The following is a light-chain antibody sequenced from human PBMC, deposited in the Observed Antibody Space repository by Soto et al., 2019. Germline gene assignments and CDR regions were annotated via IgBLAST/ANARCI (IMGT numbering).Light chain of an antibody. CDR1: TSDIGADDF. Sequence: HSALTQPASVSGSPGQSITISCTGTTSDIGADDFVSWYQHHPDKTPQLIIFEVTYRPTGISHRFSASKSGNTASLTISGLQAEDEAFYYCSSYRRTTFPHVVFGGGTKVTVL. CDR3: SSYRRTTFPHVV. J-gene: IGLJ2*01. V-gene: IGLV2-14*01. CDR2: EVT.